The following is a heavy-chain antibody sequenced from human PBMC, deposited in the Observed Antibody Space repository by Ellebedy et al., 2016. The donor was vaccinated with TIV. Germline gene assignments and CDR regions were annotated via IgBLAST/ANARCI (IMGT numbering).Heavy chain of an antibody. Sequence: GGSLRLPCAASGLTFSVNSMNWVRQAPGKGLEWVSSISSSSRSISYADSVKGRFTISRDNTKNSVYLQMNSLRAEDTALYYCVAGYTYGYSDYWGQGTLVTVSS. CDR1: GLTFSVNS. D-gene: IGHD5-18*01. CDR2: ISSSSRSI. V-gene: IGHV3-21*01. J-gene: IGHJ4*02. CDR3: VAGYTYGYSDY.